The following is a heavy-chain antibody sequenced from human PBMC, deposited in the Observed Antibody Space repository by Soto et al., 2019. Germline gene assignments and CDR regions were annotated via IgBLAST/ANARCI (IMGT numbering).Heavy chain of an antibody. CDR2: ISWDSATV. J-gene: IGHJ5*02. CDR1: GFTFDDCA. V-gene: IGHV3-9*01. D-gene: IGHD3-9*01. CDR3: VQGRYPTMATPLDH. Sequence: PGWSLRLSCSASGFTFDDCAMHWVRQAPGKGPEWVSGISWDSATVGYAESVKGRFTITRDDAKNSLYLQMDSLRREDTALYYCVQGRYPTMATPLDHWGQGTLVTIYS.